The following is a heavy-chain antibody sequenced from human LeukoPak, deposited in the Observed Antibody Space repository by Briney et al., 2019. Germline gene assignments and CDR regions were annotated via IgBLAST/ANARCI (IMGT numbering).Heavy chain of an antibody. CDR3: TRGSLSGSSRDY. J-gene: IGHJ4*02. Sequence: ASVRVSCKASGYTFTGYDIDWVRQATGQGLEWMGWMNPNTGDTGYAQKFQGRVTMTRNTSIDTAYMELSGLRSEDTAVYYCTRGSLSGSSRDYWGQGTLVTVSS. V-gene: IGHV1-8*01. D-gene: IGHD1-26*01. CDR2: MNPNTGDT. CDR1: GYTFTGYD.